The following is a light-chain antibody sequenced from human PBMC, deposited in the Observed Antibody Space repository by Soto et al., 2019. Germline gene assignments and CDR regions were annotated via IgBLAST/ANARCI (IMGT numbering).Light chain of an antibody. V-gene: IGKV3-15*01. CDR1: QSVRSN. CDR3: QQYNDWPPLT. CDR2: GAS. J-gene: IGKJ4*01. Sequence: EIVMTQSPAILSVSPGERATLSCRASQSVRSNLAWYQQKPGQAPRLLIYGASTRATGIPARFSGSGSGTAFTLTISRLQSEDFAVYYCQQYNDWPPLTFGGGTKVEIK.